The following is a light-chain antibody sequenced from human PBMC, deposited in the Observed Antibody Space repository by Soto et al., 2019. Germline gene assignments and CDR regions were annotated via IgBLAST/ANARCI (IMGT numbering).Light chain of an antibody. Sequence: IQMPQSPSTLSASLGDRFTITCRASQTISSWLAWYQQKSGKAPKLLIYKASTLKSGVPSRFSGSGSGTEFTLTIISLQPDDFATYYCQQYNSYPESFGQGTKVDI. CDR1: QTISSW. CDR2: KAS. J-gene: IGKJ1*01. V-gene: IGKV1-5*03. CDR3: QQYNSYPES.